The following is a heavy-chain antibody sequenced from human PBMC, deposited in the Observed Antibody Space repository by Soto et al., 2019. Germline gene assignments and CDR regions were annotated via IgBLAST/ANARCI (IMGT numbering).Heavy chain of an antibody. V-gene: IGHV4-4*07. CDR1: VDSITTHY. CDR3: ARYSNNWFQTEGMDV. D-gene: IGHD6-13*01. J-gene: IGHJ6*02. Sequence: SETLSLTCTVSVDSITTHYWSWIRQPAGKGLEWIGRIDTSGNPNYNPSLKSRVTMSVDTSKKQFSLKLTSVTAADTAVYYCARYSNNWFQTEGMDVWGQGTTVTVSS. CDR2: IDTSGNP.